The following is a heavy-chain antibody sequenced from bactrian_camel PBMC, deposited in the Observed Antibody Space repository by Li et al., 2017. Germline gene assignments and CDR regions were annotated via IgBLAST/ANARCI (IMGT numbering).Heavy chain of an antibody. CDR3: AARGLGADCSGPRRSSAEYVY. J-gene: IGHJ4*01. CDR2: INTGGGSA. Sequence: QLVESGGGLVQPGGSLRLSCAVSGFTTSRYYMSWVRQAPGKGLEWISSINTGGGSAYYADSVKGRFTISRDNAKNTLYLQMNSLKSEDTAMYFCAARGLGADCSGPRRSSAEYVYWGQGTQVTVS. CDR1: GFTTSRYY. V-gene: IGHV3S28*01. D-gene: IGHD3*01.